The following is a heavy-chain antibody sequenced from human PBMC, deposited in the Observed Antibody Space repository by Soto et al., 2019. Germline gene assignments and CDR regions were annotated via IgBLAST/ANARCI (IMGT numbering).Heavy chain of an antibody. CDR1: GGSVSSGGYY. V-gene: IGHV4-61*08. D-gene: IGHD3-10*01. J-gene: IGHJ4*02. CDR3: ARAGSYRYFDY. Sequence: QVQLQESGPGLVKPSETLSLTCSVSGGSVSSGGYYWSWIRQPPGKGLEWIGCIYYSGSTAYNPSLKSRVTMSLDKSKNQLSLKLNSVPAADTAVYFCARAGSYRYFDYWGQGTLVTVSS. CDR2: IYYSGST.